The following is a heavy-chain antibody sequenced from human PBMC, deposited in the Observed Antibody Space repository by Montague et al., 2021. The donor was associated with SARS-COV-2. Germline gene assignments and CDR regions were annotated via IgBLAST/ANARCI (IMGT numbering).Heavy chain of an antibody. CDR3: AREARGYSYGVFPGFDY. D-gene: IGHD5-18*01. J-gene: IGHJ4*02. CDR1: GVSVSSGSHY. CDR2: VYYSGTT. V-gene: IGHV4-61*01. Sequence: SETLSLTCSVSGVSVSSGSHYWSWIRQPPGKGLEWIGYVYYSGTTNYNPSLQSRVSISLDTSNNQFSLSLRSVTSADSAVYFCAREARGYSYGVFPGFDYWGLGVLVTVSS.